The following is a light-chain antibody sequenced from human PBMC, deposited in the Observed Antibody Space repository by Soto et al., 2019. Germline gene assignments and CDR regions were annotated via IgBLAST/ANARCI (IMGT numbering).Light chain of an antibody. J-gene: IGLJ2*01. CDR3: TNTLEVL. CDR1: NSDVGGYNH. V-gene: IGLV2-14*01. Sequence: QSALTQPASVSGSPGQSITISCTGTNSDVGGYNHVSWYQQRPGEAPKLMIYGVSNRPSGISNRFSGSKSGNTASLTISGLQAEDEADYTITNTLEVLFGGGTKVTVL. CDR2: GVS.